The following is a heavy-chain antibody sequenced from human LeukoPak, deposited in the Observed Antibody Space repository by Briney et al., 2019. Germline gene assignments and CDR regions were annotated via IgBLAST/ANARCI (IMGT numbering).Heavy chain of an antibody. V-gene: IGHV1-18*01. J-gene: IGHJ5*02. D-gene: IGHD5-24*01. CDR2: ISAYNGNT. CDR1: GYTFINYG. CDR3: ARGVLEMATITWFDP. Sequence: ASVKVSCKASGYTFINYGVSWVRQAPGQGLEWMGWISAYNGNTNYAQKLQGRVTVTTDTSTNTAYMELRGLRSDDTAVYYCARGVLEMATITWFDPWGQGTLVTVSS.